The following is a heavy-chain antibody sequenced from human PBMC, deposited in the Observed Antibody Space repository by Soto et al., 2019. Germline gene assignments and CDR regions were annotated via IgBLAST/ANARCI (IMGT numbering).Heavy chain of an antibody. CDR3: AKARYYQWLVED. J-gene: IGHJ4*02. CDR1: GFTFNNFA. CDR2: ISGSATTT. V-gene: IGHV3-23*01. D-gene: IGHD3-22*01. Sequence: EVQLLESGGGLVQPGESLRLSCASSGFTFNNFAMSWVRQAPGKGLEWVAGISGSATTTYFADSVKGRFTISRDNSKSTLFLQMNSLRVEDTAVYYCAKARYYQWLVEDWGQGTLVTVSS.